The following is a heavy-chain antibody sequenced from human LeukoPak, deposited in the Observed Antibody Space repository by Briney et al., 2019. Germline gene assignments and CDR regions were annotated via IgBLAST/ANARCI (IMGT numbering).Heavy chain of an antibody. V-gene: IGHV3-66*02. CDR2: IYSGGST. CDR1: GFTVSSNY. D-gene: IGHD6-6*01. CDR3: ARDTIAARPYYYYYMDV. Sequence: PGGSLRLSCAASGFTVSSNYMSWVRQAPGKGLEWVSVIYSGGSTYYADSVKGRFTISRDNSKNTLYLQMNSLTAEDTAVYYCARDTIAARPYYYYYMDVWGKGTTVTVSS. J-gene: IGHJ6*03.